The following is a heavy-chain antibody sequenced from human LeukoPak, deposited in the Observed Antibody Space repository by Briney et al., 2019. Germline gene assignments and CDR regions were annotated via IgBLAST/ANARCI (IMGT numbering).Heavy chain of an antibody. CDR3: ARRGGYCSSTSCYNTNYYYYMDV. V-gene: IGHV1-69*04. J-gene: IGHJ6*03. D-gene: IGHD2-2*02. CDR1: GGTFSSYA. CDR2: IIPILGIT. Sequence: GASVKVSCKASGGTFSSYAITWVRQAPGQGLEWMGRIIPILGITNYAQKFQGRVTITADESTNTAYMELSSLRSEDTAVYYCARRGGYCSSTSCYNTNYYYYMDVWGKGTTVTVSS.